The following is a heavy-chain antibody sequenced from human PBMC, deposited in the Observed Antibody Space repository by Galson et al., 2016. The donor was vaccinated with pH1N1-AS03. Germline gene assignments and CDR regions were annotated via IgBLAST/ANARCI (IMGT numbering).Heavy chain of an antibody. CDR2: VIPTLGIY. CDR1: GDTFSNYA. Sequence: SVKVSCKASGDTFSNYALNWVRQAPGQGLDWMGGVIPTLGIYKHAQKFQDRVTITADKSTSTAYLELSSLRAEDTAVYYCARGKRDDYNLGAVEYWGQGTVVTVSS. V-gene: IGHV1-69*10. J-gene: IGHJ4*02. D-gene: IGHD5-24*01. CDR3: ARGKRDDYNLGAVEY.